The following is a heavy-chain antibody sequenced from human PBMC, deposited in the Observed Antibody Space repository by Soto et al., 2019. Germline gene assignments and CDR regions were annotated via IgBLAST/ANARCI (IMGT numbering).Heavy chain of an antibody. D-gene: IGHD3-10*01. V-gene: IGHV3-33*01. CDR3: ARDLGRFDYGSAYFDY. CDR2: IWYDGSNK. J-gene: IGHJ4*02. Sequence: QVQLVESGGGVVQPGRSLRLSCVASGFTFSKNGMHWVRQAPGKGLEWVAVIWYDGSNKYYADSVKSRFTISRDNSKNTLYLQMNSLIAEDTALYYCARDLGRFDYGSAYFDYWGQGAAVTVSS. CDR1: GFTFSKNG.